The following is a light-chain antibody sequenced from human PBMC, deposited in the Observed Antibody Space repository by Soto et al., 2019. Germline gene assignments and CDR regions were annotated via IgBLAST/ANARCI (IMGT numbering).Light chain of an antibody. Sequence: DIQMTQSPSTLSASVGDRVTITCRASQSIGSWLVWYQQKPGKAPKLLIYKASSLESGVPSRFSGSGSGTEFTLTISSLQPDDFTTYYCQQYDSYLWTFGQGTKVEVK. J-gene: IGKJ1*01. CDR3: QQYDSYLWT. V-gene: IGKV1-5*03. CDR1: QSIGSW. CDR2: KAS.